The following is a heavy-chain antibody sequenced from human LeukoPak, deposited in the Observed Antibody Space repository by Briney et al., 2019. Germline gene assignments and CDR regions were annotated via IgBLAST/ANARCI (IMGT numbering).Heavy chain of an antibody. Sequence: GGSPRLSCAASGFTVSSNYMSWVRQAPGKGLEWVSVIYSGGSTYYADSVKGRFTISRDNSKNTPYLQMNSLRAEDTAVYYCARAGSGLLPFDYWGQGTLVTVSS. CDR2: IYSGGST. CDR3: ARAGSGLLPFDY. CDR1: GFTVSSNY. J-gene: IGHJ4*02. V-gene: IGHV3-53*01. D-gene: IGHD3-10*01.